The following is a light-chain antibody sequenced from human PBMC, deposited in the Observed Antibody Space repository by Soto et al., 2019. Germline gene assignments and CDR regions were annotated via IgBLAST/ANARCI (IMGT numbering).Light chain of an antibody. V-gene: IGKV1-13*02. CDR3: QQFSIYPLT. CDR1: QGISSA. J-gene: IGKJ4*01. Sequence: AIQLTQSPSSLSASVGDRVTITCRASQGISSALVWYQQKPGKAPNLLIYDASNLESRVPSRFSGSGSGTDFTLTISSLQPEDFVTYYCQQFSIYPLTFGGGTKVEIQ. CDR2: DAS.